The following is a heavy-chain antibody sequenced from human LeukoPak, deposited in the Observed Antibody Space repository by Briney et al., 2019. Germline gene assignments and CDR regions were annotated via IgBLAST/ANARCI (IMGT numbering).Heavy chain of an antibody. CDR3: ARAAIESYYYYYGMYV. CDR2: IKQDGSEK. Sequence: GGSLRLSCAASGFTFSSYWMSWVRQAPGRGREGVANIKQDGSEKYYVDSVKGRFTISRDNAKNSLYLQMNSLRAEDTAVYYCARAAIESYYYYYGMYVWGHGATVTVSS. CDR1: GFTFSSYW. D-gene: IGHD2-21*01. J-gene: IGHJ6*01. V-gene: IGHV3-7*01.